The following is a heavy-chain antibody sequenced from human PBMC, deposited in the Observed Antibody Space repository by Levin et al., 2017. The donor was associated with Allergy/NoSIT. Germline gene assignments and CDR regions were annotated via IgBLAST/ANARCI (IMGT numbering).Heavy chain of an antibody. CDR3: ARIPSYFDY. Sequence: LSQTLSLTCTVSGGSITGGAYYWSWVRQHPGKGLEWIGYIYYSGSTYYNPSLESRVTISVDTSKSQFSLKLTSVTAADTAVYYCARIPSYFDYWGQGILVTVSS. V-gene: IGHV4-31*03. CDR1: GGSITGGAYY. CDR2: IYYSGST. J-gene: IGHJ4*02.